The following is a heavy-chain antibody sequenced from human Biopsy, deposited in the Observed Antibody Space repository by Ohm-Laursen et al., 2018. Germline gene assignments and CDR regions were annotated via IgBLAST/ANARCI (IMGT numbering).Heavy chain of an antibody. Sequence: SSVKVSCKTSGYTFINYGINWVRQAPGQGLEWMGWISGYNGNINYAQKFLDRVTMTTDTSTNTAYMEVRRMRPDDTAVYYCARVRVWADSEGAFDPWGQGTMVTVSS. CDR3: ARVRVWADSEGAFDP. CDR1: GYTFINYG. J-gene: IGHJ3*01. D-gene: IGHD1-26*01. V-gene: IGHV1-18*01. CDR2: ISGYNGNI.